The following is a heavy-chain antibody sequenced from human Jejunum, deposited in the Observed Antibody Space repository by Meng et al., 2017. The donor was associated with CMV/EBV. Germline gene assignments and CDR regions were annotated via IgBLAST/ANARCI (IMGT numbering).Heavy chain of an antibody. CDR1: GGSSSRGGYY. Sequence: VAGGSSSRGGYYWTWIRQHPTEGLEWIGYSYCSGSSYYNPSLKIRVTMSVDTSKNQFSLNVSSVTDADTDVYFCAGGIRRGAPYFDFWGQGALVTVSS. V-gene: IGHV4-31*02. D-gene: IGHD1-26*01. J-gene: IGHJ4*02. CDR2: SYCSGSS. CDR3: AGGIRRGAPYFDF.